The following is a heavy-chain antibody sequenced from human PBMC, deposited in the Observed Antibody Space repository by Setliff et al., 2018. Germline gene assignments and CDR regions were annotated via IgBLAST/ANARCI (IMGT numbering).Heavy chain of an antibody. D-gene: IGHD4-4*01. CDR3: ARGWGSNDGYYYYGMDV. Sequence: KPSETLSLTCAVYGGSFSGYYWSWIRQPPGKGLEWIGEINHSGSTNYNPSLKSRVTISVDTSKNQFSLKLSSVTAADTAVYYCARGWGSNDGYYYYGMDVWGQGTTVTVSS. J-gene: IGHJ6*02. CDR1: GGSFSGYY. V-gene: IGHV4-34*01. CDR2: INHSGST.